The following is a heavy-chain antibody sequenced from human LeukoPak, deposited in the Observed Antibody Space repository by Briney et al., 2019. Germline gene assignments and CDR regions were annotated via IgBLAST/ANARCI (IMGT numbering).Heavy chain of an antibody. CDR2: ISIYNGNT. V-gene: IGHV1-18*01. J-gene: IGHJ4*02. CDR3: ARLAEYYYDSSGYYYYFDY. Sequence: ASVKVSCKASGYTFTNYGISWVRQAPGQGLEWMGWISIYNGNTDYAQKLRGRVTMTTDTSTSTAYMELRSLRSDDTAVYYCARLAEYYYDSSGYYYYFDYWGQGTLVTVSS. CDR1: GYTFTNYG. D-gene: IGHD3-22*01.